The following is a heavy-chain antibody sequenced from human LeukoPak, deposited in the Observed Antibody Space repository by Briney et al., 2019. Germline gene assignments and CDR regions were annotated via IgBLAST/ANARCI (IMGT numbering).Heavy chain of an antibody. CDR3: ARAHCSSTSCYAGENWFDP. Sequence: SETLSLTCAVSGGSISNSNWWSWVRQPPGKWLEWIGEIYHSGSTNYNPSLKSRVTISVDKSKNQFSLKLSSVTAADTAVYYCARAHCSSTSCYAGENWFDPWGQGTLVTVSS. J-gene: IGHJ5*02. CDR2: IYHSGST. CDR1: GGSISNSNW. D-gene: IGHD2-2*01. V-gene: IGHV4-4*02.